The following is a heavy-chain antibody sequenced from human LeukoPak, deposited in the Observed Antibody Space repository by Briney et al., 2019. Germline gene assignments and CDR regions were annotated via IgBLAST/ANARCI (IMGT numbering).Heavy chain of an antibody. V-gene: IGHV4-39*07. Sequence: SETLSLTCTVSGGSISGSGYYWGWIRQSPGKGLEWIGNILYSGDTYYNPSLKSRVTISVDTSKNQFSLKLTSVTAADTAVYYCARSVRVWGQGTLVTVSS. CDR3: ARSVRV. J-gene: IGHJ4*02. D-gene: IGHD4-11*01. CDR2: ILYSGDT. CDR1: GGSISGSGYY.